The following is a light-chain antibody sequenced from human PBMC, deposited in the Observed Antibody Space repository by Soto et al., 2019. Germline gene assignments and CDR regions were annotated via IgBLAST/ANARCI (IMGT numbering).Light chain of an antibody. V-gene: IGLV2-14*01. CDR2: DVS. Sequence: QSALTQPASVSGSPGQSITISCTGTSSDVGGYNYVSWYQQHPGKAPKLMIYDVSNRPSGVSNRFSGSKSGNTASLTISGLQAEDEADYYCSSYTSSSTHWVFGTGTKLTVL. CDR1: SSDVGGYNY. CDR3: SSYTSSSTHWV. J-gene: IGLJ1*01.